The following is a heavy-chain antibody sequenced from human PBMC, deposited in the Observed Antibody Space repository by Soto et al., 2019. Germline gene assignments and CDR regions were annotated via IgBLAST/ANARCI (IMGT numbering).Heavy chain of an antibody. J-gene: IGHJ5*02. D-gene: IGHD5-12*01. Sequence: GESLKISCKGSGYSFTSYWIGWVRQMPGKGLEWMGIIYPGDSDTRYSPSFQGQVTISADKSISTAYLQWSSLKASDTAVYYCATSPPRVERSGYAGGWFDPWGQGTLVTVSS. CDR3: ATSPPRVERSGYAGGWFDP. CDR2: IYPGDSDT. CDR1: GYSFTSYW. V-gene: IGHV5-51*01.